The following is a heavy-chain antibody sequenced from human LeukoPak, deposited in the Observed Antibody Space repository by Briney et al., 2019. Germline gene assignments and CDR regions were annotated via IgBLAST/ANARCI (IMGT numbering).Heavy chain of an antibody. Sequence: SQTLSLTCTVSGDSISSGGYFWSWIRQHPGKGLEWIGYIYYSGSTNYNPFLKSRVTISVDTSKNQFSLKLSSVTAADTAVYYCARRDYYDSSGYLDAFDIWGQGTMVTVSS. CDR2: IYYSGST. V-gene: IGHV4-31*03. CDR1: GDSISSGGYF. J-gene: IGHJ3*02. D-gene: IGHD3-22*01. CDR3: ARRDYYDSSGYLDAFDI.